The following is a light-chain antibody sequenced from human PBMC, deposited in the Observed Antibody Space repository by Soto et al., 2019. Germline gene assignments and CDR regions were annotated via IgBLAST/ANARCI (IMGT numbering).Light chain of an antibody. Sequence: QSALAQPASVSGSPGQSITISCTGTSSDVGGYIYVSWYQQHPGKAPKLMIYDVSNRPSGVSNRFSGSKSGNTASLTISGLQAEEEADYYCVSYTPRTPYVLGTGTKVTVL. V-gene: IGLV2-14*01. CDR1: SSDVGGYIY. J-gene: IGLJ1*01. CDR3: VSYTPRTPYV. CDR2: DVS.